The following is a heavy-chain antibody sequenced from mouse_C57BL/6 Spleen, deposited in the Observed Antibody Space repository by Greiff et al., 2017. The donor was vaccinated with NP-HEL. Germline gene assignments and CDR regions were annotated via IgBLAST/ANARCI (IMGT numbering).Heavy chain of an antibody. CDR1: GYSFTGYY. CDR3: ARTGITTVVATKDFDY. D-gene: IGHD1-1*01. V-gene: IGHV1-42*01. CDR2: INPSTGGT. Sequence: VQLKESGPELVKPGASVKISCKASGYSFTGYYMNWVKQSPEKSLEWIGEINPSTGGTTYNQKFKAKATLTVDKSSSTAYMQLKSLTSEDSAVYYCARTGITTVVATKDFDYWGQGTTLTVSS. J-gene: IGHJ2*01.